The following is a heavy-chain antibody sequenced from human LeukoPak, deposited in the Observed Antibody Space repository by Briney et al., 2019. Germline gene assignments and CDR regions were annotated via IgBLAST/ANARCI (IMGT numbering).Heavy chain of an antibody. J-gene: IGHJ4*02. D-gene: IGHD3-3*01. CDR1: GGSFSGYY. Sequence: SETLSLTCAVYGGSFSGYYWSWIRQPPGKGLEWIGEINHSGSTNYNPSLKSRVTISVDTSKNQFSLKLSSMTAADTAVYYCASLRPWRKKGVFDYWGQGTLVTVSS. CDR2: INHSGST. V-gene: IGHV4-34*01. CDR3: ASLRPWRKKGVFDY.